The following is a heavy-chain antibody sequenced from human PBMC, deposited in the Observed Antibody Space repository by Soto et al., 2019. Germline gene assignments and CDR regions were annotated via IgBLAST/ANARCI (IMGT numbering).Heavy chain of an antibody. CDR2: IYYSGST. J-gene: IGHJ6*02. CDR3: ARGEMATIKRYYYYYGMDV. D-gene: IGHD5-12*01. Sequence: SETLSLTCTVSGGSVSSGSYYWSWIRQPPGKGLEWIGYIYYSGSTNYNPSLKSRVTITVDTSKNQFSLKLSSVTAADTAGYYCARGEMATIKRYYYYYGMDVWGQGTTVTVSS. CDR1: GGSVSSGSYY. V-gene: IGHV4-61*01.